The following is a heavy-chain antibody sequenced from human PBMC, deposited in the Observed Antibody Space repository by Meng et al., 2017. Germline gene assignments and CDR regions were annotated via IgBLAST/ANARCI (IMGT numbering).Heavy chain of an antibody. V-gene: IGHV4-59*01. CDR3: ARGYDFWSGQYYFDY. CDR1: GGSSSSYD. Sequence: QAHLQESGPGLVKPSETLSLTCTVSGGSSSSYDWSWIRQPPGKGLEWIGYIYYSGSTNYNPSLKSRVTISVDTSKNQFSLKLSSVTAADTAVYYCARGYDFWSGQYYFDYWGQGTLVTVSS. D-gene: IGHD3-3*01. CDR2: IYYSGST. J-gene: IGHJ4*02.